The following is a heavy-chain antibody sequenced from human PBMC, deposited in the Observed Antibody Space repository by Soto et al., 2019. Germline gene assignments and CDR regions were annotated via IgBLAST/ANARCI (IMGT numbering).Heavy chain of an antibody. D-gene: IGHD1-1*01. J-gene: IGHJ3*02. CDR3: ARDPNWNDAFDI. V-gene: IGHV3-21*01. CDR1: GFTFSSYS. Sequence: GGSLRLSCAASGFTFSSYSMNWVRQAPGKGLEWVSSISSSSSYIYYADSVKGRFTISRDNAKNSLYLQMNSLRAEDTALYYCARDPNWNDAFDIWGQGTMVTVSS. CDR2: ISSSSSYI.